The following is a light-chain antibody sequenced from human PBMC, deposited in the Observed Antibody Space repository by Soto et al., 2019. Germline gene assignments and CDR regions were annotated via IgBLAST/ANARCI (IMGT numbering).Light chain of an antibody. Sequence: EIVLSKSPGTLSLTPGERATLSCRATQSVSSNYLAWYQQKSGQAPRLLIYGASSRATGIPDRFSGGGSGTDFTLTITRLEPEDFAVYFCLQYGGLPRTFGQGTKVDIK. J-gene: IGKJ1*01. CDR3: LQYGGLPRT. CDR1: QSVSSNY. CDR2: GAS. V-gene: IGKV3-20*01.